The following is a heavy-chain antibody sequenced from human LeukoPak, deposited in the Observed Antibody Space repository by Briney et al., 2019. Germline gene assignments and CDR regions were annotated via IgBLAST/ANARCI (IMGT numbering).Heavy chain of an antibody. V-gene: IGHV3-21*01. J-gene: IGHJ4*02. CDR2: ISSSSSYI. D-gene: IGHD3-22*01. CDR1: GFTFSSYS. CDR3: ARVLMPRDSSGYSYPGGFDY. Sequence: GGSLRLSCAASGFTFSSYSMNWVRQAPGKGLEWVSSISSSSSYIYYADSEKGRFTISRDNAKNSLYLQMNSLRAEDTAVYYCARVLMPRDSSGYSYPGGFDYWGQGTLVTVSS.